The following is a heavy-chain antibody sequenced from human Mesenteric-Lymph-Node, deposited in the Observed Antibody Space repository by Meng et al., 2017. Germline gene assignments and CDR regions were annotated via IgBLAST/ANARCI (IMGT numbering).Heavy chain of an antibody. CDR1: GGSFSGYY. CDR2: INHSGST. Sequence: SETLSLTCAVYGGSFSGYYWSWIRQPPGKGLEWIGEINHSGSTNYNPSLKSRVTISVDTSKNQFSLKLSSVTAADTAVYYCARDDLGDDAFDIWGQGTMVTVSS. CDR3: ARDDLGDDAFDI. J-gene: IGHJ3*02. V-gene: IGHV4-34*01. D-gene: IGHD2-21*01.